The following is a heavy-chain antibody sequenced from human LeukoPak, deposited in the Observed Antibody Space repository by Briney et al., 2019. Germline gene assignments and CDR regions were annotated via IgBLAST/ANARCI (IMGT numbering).Heavy chain of an antibody. V-gene: IGHV1-18*01. CDR3: ARDRDPLAAANAFDI. D-gene: IGHD6-13*01. J-gene: IGHJ3*02. CDR1: GYTFTSYG. Sequence: ASVKVSCKASGYTFTSYGISWVRQAPGQGPEWMGWISAYNGNTNYAQKLQGRVTMTTDTSTSTAYMELRSLRSDDTAVYYCARDRDPLAAANAFDIWGQGTMVTVSS. CDR2: ISAYNGNT.